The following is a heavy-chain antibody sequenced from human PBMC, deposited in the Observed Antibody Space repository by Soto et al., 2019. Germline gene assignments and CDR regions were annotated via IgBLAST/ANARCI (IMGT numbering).Heavy chain of an antibody. Sequence: GESLKISCKGSGYSFTSYWIGWVRQMPGKGLEWMGIIYPGDSDTRYSPSFQGQVTIPADKSISTAYLQWSSLKASDTAMYYCARPAYDILTGYSRLDSWGQGTRVTVSS. CDR1: GYSFTSYW. D-gene: IGHD3-9*01. CDR2: IYPGDSDT. V-gene: IGHV5-51*01. J-gene: IGHJ3*02. CDR3: ARPAYDILTGYSRLDS.